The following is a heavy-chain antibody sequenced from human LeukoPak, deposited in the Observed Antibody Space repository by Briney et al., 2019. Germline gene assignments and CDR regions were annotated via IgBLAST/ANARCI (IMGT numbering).Heavy chain of an antibody. D-gene: IGHD2-8*01. V-gene: IGHV1-2*02. CDR1: GYTFTGYY. CDR2: INPNSGGT. J-gene: IGHJ6*03. Sequence: ASVKVSCKASGYTFTGYYMHWVRQAPGQGLEWMGWINPNSGGTNYAQKFQGRVTMTRDTSISTAHMELSRLRSDDTAVYYCARGGLRVMVYRLYYMDVWGKGTTVTVSS. CDR3: ARGGLRVMVYRLYYMDV.